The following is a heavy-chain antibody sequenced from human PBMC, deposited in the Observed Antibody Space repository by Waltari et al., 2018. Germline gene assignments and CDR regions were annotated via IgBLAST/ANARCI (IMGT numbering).Heavy chain of an antibody. CDR3: ARGEGGANEY. D-gene: IGHD1-26*01. V-gene: IGHV3-48*03. J-gene: IGHJ4*02. Sequence: EVQLVESGGGLVQPGGSLRLFCAACGFTFRNYEMNWVRQAPGKGLEWVAYISSGASIIYYADSVKCRFTISRDNAKNSVYLQMSSLRAEDTAIYYCARGEGGANEYWGQGTLVTVSA. CDR1: GFTFRNYE. CDR2: ISSGASII.